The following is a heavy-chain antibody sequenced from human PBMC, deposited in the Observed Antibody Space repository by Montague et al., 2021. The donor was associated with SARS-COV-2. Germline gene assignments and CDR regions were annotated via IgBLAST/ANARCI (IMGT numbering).Heavy chain of an antibody. J-gene: IGHJ4*02. V-gene: IGHV3-11*06. CDR1: GFIFSDYY. Sequence: SLRLSCAAPGFIFSDYYMSWIRQAPGKGLEWISYISSRSSYTKYADSVKGRFTISRDNAKNSLYMQMNSLRAEDTAMYYCARVLGGVYPDYWGQGTLVTVSS. CDR2: ISSRSSYT. D-gene: IGHD5/OR15-5a*01. CDR3: ARVLGGVYPDY.